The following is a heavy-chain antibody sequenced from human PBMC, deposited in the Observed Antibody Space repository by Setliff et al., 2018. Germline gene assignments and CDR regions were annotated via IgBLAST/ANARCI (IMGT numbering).Heavy chain of an antibody. J-gene: IGHJ5*02. Sequence: PSETLSLTCTVSGDSISSGSYHWSWIRKPAGKGLEWIGRIHPSGSTNYNPSLKSRVTISVDTSKNQFSLKVSSVTAADTAAYYCARTTGSTHNWLDPWGPGTLVTVPQ. V-gene: IGHV4-61*02. CDR2: IHPSGST. CDR1: GDSISSGSYH. CDR3: ARTTGSTHNWLDP. D-gene: IGHD1-1*01.